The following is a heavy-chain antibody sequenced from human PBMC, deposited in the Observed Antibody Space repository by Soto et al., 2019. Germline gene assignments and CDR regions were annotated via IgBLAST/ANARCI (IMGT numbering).Heavy chain of an antibody. J-gene: IGHJ4*02. D-gene: IGHD6-19*01. Sequence: GGSLRLSCAASGFTFRSYGMHWVRQAPGKGLEWVASIWHDGSFKYEADSVKGRFTISRDNSKNTLYLQMNSLRAEDTAVYYCAKDRSIAVAGRSPFDYWGQGTLVTVSS. CDR2: IWHDGSFK. CDR1: GFTFRSYG. V-gene: IGHV3-33*06. CDR3: AKDRSIAVAGRSPFDY.